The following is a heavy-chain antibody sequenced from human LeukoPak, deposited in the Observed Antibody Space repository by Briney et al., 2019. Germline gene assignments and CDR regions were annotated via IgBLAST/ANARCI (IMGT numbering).Heavy chain of an antibody. CDR2: IYPGDSDT. Sequence: GGSLQISCEGSGSRFTTYWIGWVRQMPGKGLEGRGIIYPGDSDTRYSPSFQGQVTISADKSINTAYLQWSSLKASDTAMYYCARLLRNIAAAVYFFDYWGQGTLVTVSS. CDR3: ARLLRNIAAAVYFFDY. V-gene: IGHV5-51*01. J-gene: IGHJ4*02. CDR1: GSRFTTYW. D-gene: IGHD6-13*01.